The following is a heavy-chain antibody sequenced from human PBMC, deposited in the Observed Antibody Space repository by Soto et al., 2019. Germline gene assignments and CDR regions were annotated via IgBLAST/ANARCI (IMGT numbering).Heavy chain of an antibody. CDR3: ARTVAGYFDY. V-gene: IGHV1-18*01. J-gene: IGHJ4*02. CDR1: GYTFTSSG. Sequence: ASVKVSCKASGYTFTSSGISWVRQAPGQGPEWMGWISTYNGNTNYAQNLQGRVTMTTDTSTSTAYMELRGLRSDDTAVYYCARTVAGYFDYWGQGTLVTSPQ. D-gene: IGHD6-19*01. CDR2: ISTYNGNT.